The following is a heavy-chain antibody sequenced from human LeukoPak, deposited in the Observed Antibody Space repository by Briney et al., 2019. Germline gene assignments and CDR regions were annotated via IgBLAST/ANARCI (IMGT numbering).Heavy chain of an antibody. CDR2: SAGSGGGGGT. CDR1: GFTFSSYG. J-gene: IGHJ3*02. CDR3: AKGTTGHCSGATCYPFDM. Sequence: PGGSLRLSCVASGFTFSSYGMNWVRQAPGKVLEWVSSSAGSGGGGGTYHADSVKGRFTISRDDSKNTLFLHMNSLRVEDTAVYYCAKGTTGHCSGATCYPFDMWCQGTVVTVSS. D-gene: IGHD2-15*01. V-gene: IGHV3-23*01.